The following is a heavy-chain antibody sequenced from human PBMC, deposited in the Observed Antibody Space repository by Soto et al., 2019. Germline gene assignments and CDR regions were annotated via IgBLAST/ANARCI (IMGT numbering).Heavy chain of an antibody. CDR1: GYTFNTYG. V-gene: IGHV1-18*01. Sequence: ASVKVSCKASGYTFNTYGTSWVRQAPGQGLEWMGWISTYNGNTNYAQKLQDRITMTIDTSTTTGYMELRSLRSDDTAVYYCARSLGSYYYGVDVWGQRITVTVSS. CDR2: ISTYNGNT. CDR3: ARSLGSYYYGVDV. J-gene: IGHJ6*02.